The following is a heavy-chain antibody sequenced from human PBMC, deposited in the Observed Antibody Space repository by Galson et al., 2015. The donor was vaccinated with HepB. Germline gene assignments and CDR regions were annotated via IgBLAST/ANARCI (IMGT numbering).Heavy chain of an antibody. J-gene: IGHJ4*02. CDR2: ISYDGSNK. D-gene: IGHD1-1*01. CDR3: ARQGLTTTSFDY. Sequence: SLRLSCAASGFTFSSYAMHWVRQAPGKGLEWVAIISYDGSNKYYAGSVKGRFIISRDNSKNTLFLQMDSLRLEDTAVYYCARQGLTTTSFDYWGQGTLVTVSS. CDR1: GFTFSSYA. V-gene: IGHV3-30-3*01.